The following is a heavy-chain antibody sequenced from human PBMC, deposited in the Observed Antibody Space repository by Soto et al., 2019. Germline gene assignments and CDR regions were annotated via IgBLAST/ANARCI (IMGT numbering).Heavy chain of an antibody. CDR1: GGSISDYY. D-gene: IGHD2-21*01. J-gene: IGHJ4*02. Sequence: PSETLSLTCTVSGGSISDYYWSWIRQPPGKGLEWIGYVHYSGSTNYNPSFHTRVTISVDKSKNQFALKLTSVTAADTAVYYCAREVRDGTTWYFDYWGQGTLVAVSS. CDR2: VHYSGST. V-gene: IGHV4-59*01. CDR3: AREVRDGTTWYFDY.